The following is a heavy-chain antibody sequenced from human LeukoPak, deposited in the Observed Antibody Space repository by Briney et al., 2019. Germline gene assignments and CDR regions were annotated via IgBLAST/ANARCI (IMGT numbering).Heavy chain of an antibody. CDR2: INHSGST. CDR1: GGSFSGYY. V-gene: IGHV4-34*01. J-gene: IGHJ4*02. Sequence: SETLSLTCAAYGGSFSGYYWSWIRQPPGKGLEWIGEINHSGSTNYNPSLKSRVTISVDTSKNQFSLKLSSVTAADTAVYYCARDSSGWYPPRYYFDYWGQGTLVTVSS. D-gene: IGHD6-19*01. CDR3: ARDSSGWYPPRYYFDY.